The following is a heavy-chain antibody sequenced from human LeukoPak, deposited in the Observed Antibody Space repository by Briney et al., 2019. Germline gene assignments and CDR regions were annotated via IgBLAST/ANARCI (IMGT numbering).Heavy chain of an antibody. CDR3: ARALHYDYVWGSYRGPFDY. CDR1: GGSISSGRYC. Sequence: PSETLSLTCTVSGGSISSGRYCWSCIRQPAGKGREWVVRIYASGSTNYNPSLKSRVTMSVDTSKNQFSLKMSSVTAADTAVYYCARALHYDYVWGSYRGPFDYWGQGTLVTVSS. D-gene: IGHD3-16*01. J-gene: IGHJ4*02. V-gene: IGHV4-61*02. CDR2: IYASGST.